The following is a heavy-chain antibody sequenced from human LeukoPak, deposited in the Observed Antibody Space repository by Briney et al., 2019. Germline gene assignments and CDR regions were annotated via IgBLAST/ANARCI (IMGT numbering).Heavy chain of an antibody. V-gene: IGHV3-7*01. CDR1: GFTFSDFH. D-gene: IGHD4-17*01. Sequence: GGSLRLSCTASGFTFSDFHMSWVRQAPGKGLEWVANIKHDGSEKYYVDSVKGRFTISRDNAKNSLYLQMNSLRAEDTAVYYCARAGYGNVDWGQGTLATVSS. CDR3: ARAGYGNVD. CDR2: IKHDGSEK. J-gene: IGHJ4*02.